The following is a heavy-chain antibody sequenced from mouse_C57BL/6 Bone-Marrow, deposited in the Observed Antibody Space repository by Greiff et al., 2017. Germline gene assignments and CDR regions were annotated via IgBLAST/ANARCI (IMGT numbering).Heavy chain of an antibody. Sequence: QVQLQQPGTELVKPGASVKLSCKASGYTFTSYWMHWVKQRPGQGLEWIGNIHPSNGGTNYNEKFKSKATLAVDKSSSTAYMQLSSLTTEDSAVYSGARSGYLLWSLWGQGATLTVSS. J-gene: IGHJ2*01. CDR2: IHPSNGGT. D-gene: IGHD2-10*01. V-gene: IGHV1-53*01. CDR1: GYTFTSYW. CDR3: ARSGYLLWSL.